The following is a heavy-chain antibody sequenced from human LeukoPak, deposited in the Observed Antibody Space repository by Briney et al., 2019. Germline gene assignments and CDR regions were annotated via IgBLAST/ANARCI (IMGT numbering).Heavy chain of an antibody. CDR3: AKGAPQYCSSTSCFNWFDP. J-gene: IGHJ5*02. Sequence: GGSLRLSCAASGFTFSSYAMSWVRQAPGKGLGWVSAISGSGGSTYYADSVKGRFTISRDNSKNTLYLQMNSLRAEDTAVYYCAKGAPQYCSSTSCFNWFDPWGQGTLVTVSS. V-gene: IGHV3-23*01. CDR1: GFTFSSYA. CDR2: ISGSGGST. D-gene: IGHD2-2*01.